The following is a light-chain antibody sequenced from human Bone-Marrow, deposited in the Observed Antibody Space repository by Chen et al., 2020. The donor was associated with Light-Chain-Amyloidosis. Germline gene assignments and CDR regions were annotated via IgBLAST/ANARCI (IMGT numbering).Light chain of an antibody. CDR3: SSYTITNTLV. V-gene: IGLV2-14*01. CDR1: SSDVGGDNH. Sequence: QSALTQPASVSGSPEQPITFSCTGTSSDVGGDNHVSWYQQHPDKAPKLMIYEVTNRPSWVPDRFSGSKSDNTASLTISGLQTEDEADYFCSSYTITNTLVFGSGTRVTVL. J-gene: IGLJ1*01. CDR2: EVT.